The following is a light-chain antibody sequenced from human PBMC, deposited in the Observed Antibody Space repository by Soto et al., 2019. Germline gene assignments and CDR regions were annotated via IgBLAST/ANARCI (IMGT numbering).Light chain of an antibody. CDR1: QSVSSY. J-gene: IGKJ5*01. Sequence: EIVLTQSPATLSLSPAARATLSCRASQSVSSYLAWYQQKPGQAPRLLIYDASNSATGIPPTFSGSGSGTDFNLTISGLEPEDFAVYYCQQRTNWPITFGQGTRLEIK. CDR2: DAS. CDR3: QQRTNWPIT. V-gene: IGKV3-11*01.